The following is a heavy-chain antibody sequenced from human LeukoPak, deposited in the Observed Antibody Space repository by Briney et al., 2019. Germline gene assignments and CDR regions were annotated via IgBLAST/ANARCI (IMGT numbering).Heavy chain of an antibody. CDR3: ARDRRYCSSTSCYDAFDI. D-gene: IGHD2-2*01. V-gene: IGHV4-4*07. Sequence: TSETLSLTCTVSGGSISSYYWSWIRQPAGKGLEWIGRIYTSGSTNYNPSLKSRVTISVDTSKNQFSLKLSSVTAADTAVYYCARDRRYCSSTSCYDAFDIWGQGTMVTVSS. CDR1: GGSISSYY. CDR2: IYTSGST. J-gene: IGHJ3*02.